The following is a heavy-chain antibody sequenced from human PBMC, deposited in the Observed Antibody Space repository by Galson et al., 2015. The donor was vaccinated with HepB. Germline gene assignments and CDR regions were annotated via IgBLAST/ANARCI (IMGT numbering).Heavy chain of an antibody. CDR1: GFTFSDYY. CDR3: ARVADSDYGDHAHFDY. CDR2: ISSNTIYA. Sequence: SLRLSCAASGFTFSDYYMSWIRQAPGKGLEWLSYISSNTIYANYADSVKGRFTISRDNVKNSMSLQMNSLRDDDTAVYYCARVADSDYGDHAHFDYWGQGTLVTVSS. V-gene: IGHV3-11*06. J-gene: IGHJ4*02. D-gene: IGHD4-17*01.